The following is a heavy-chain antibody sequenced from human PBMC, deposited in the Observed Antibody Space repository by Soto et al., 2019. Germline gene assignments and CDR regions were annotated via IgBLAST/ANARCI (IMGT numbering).Heavy chain of an antibody. CDR3: ARAKASGTSALDP. CDR1: GFIFNTYW. CDR2: INSDGSIA. V-gene: IGHV3-74*01. D-gene: IGHD3-10*01. J-gene: IGHJ5*02. Sequence: GGSLRLSCAASGFIFNTYWMHWVRQAPGKGLVWISRINSDGSIADYADSVRGRITISRDNTKNTVYLQMNSLRVEDTAVYYCARAKASGTSALDPSGQGTLVTVSS.